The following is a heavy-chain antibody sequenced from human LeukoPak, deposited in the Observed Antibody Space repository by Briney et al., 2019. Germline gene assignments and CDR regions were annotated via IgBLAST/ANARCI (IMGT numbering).Heavy chain of an antibody. Sequence: PGGSLRLSCAGSRFTFSSYAMSWVRQAPGKGLEWVSGISGSGSTYYADSVKGRFTISRDNSKNTLHLQMNSLRAEDTAVYYCAKEHYNYGFHDAFDIWGQGTMVTVSS. D-gene: IGHD5-24*01. CDR3: AKEHYNYGFHDAFDI. CDR1: RFTFSSYA. J-gene: IGHJ3*02. CDR2: ISGSGST. V-gene: IGHV3-23*01.